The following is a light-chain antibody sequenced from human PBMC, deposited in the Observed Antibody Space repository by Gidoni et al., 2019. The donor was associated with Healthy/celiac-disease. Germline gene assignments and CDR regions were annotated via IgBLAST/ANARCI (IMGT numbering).Light chain of an antibody. CDR1: QSVSSN. CDR2: GAS. Sequence: DIVMTQSPATLSVSTGERATLPCRASQSVSSNLAWYQQQPGQAPRLLIYGASTWATGIPARFSGSGSGTEFTLTISSLQSEDFAVYYCQQYNNWPPWTFGQGTKVEIK. V-gene: IGKV3-15*01. J-gene: IGKJ1*01. CDR3: QQYNNWPPWT.